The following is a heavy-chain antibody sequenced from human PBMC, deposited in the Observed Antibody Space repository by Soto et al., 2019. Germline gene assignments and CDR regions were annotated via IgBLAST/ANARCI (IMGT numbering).Heavy chain of an antibody. Sequence: PGGSLRLSCAVSGFTFSSYSMNWVRQAPGKGLEWVSSISSSSSYIYYADSVNGRFTISRDNAKNSLYLQMNSLRAEDTAVYYCARDRVLRCLEWLPGSNWFDPWGQGTLVTVSS. CDR1: GFTFSSYS. V-gene: IGHV3-21*01. CDR2: ISSSSSYI. D-gene: IGHD3-3*01. J-gene: IGHJ5*02. CDR3: ARDRVLRCLEWLPGSNWFDP.